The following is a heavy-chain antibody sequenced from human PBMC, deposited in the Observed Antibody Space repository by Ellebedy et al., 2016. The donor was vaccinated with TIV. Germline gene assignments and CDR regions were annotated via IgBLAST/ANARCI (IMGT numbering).Heavy chain of an antibody. V-gene: IGHV4-61*05. J-gene: IGHJ5*02. CDR2: IYYSGST. CDR1: GGSISSSSYY. Sequence: MPSETLSLTCTVSGGSISSSSYYWGWIRQPPGKGLEWIGYIYYSGSTNYNPSLKSRVTISVDTSKNQFSLKLSSVTAADTAVYYCARGGNDYGDYNWFDPWGQGTLVTVSS. CDR3: ARGGNDYGDYNWFDP. D-gene: IGHD4-17*01.